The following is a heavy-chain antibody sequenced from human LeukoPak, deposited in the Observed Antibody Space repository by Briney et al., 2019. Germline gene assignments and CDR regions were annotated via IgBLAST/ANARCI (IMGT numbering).Heavy chain of an antibody. CDR1: GYTFTSYG. J-gene: IGHJ5*02. CDR2: MNPNSGNT. CDR3: ARGLMVRGAYWFDP. V-gene: IGHV1-8*03. D-gene: IGHD3-10*01. Sequence: GASVKVSCKASGYTFTSYGINWVRQATGQGLEWMGWMNPNSGNTGYAQKFQGRVTITRNTSISTAYMELSSLRSEDTAVYYCARGLMVRGAYWFDPWGQGTLVTVSS.